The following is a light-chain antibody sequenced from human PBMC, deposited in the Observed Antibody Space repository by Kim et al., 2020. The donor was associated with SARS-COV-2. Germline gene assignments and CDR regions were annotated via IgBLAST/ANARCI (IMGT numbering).Light chain of an antibody. V-gene: IGLV3-1*01. CDR1: NLGDRY. J-gene: IGLJ2*01. CDR3: QAWDNYTMI. CDR2: QDN. Sequence: VSPGQTASITCSGDNLGDRYTCWYQQRPGQSPILVIYQDNKRPSGAPVRFAGSNSGNTATLTISGTQSMDEADYYCQAWDNYTMIFGGGTQLTVL.